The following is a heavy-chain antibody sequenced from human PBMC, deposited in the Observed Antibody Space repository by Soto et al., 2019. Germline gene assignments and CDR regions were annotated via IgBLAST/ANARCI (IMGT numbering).Heavy chain of an antibody. CDR2: ISGSGGGT. CDR1: GFTFSSYA. Sequence: EVQLLESGGGLVQPGGSLRLSCAASGFTFSSYAMSWVRQAPGKGLEWVSAISGSGGGTYYADSVKGRFTISRDNSKNTLYLQMNSLRAEDTAVYYCAKSSTMVRGVIKENWFDPWGQGTLVTVSS. J-gene: IGHJ5*02. D-gene: IGHD3-10*01. V-gene: IGHV3-23*01. CDR3: AKSSTMVRGVIKENWFDP.